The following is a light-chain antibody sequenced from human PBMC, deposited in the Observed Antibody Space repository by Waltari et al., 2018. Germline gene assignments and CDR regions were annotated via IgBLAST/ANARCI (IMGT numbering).Light chain of an antibody. J-gene: IGLJ1*01. Sequence: QSGLTQPASVSGSPGQSITISCTGTSSDVGNYNLVSWYQHHPGKAPKLIIYEVTKRTAGVSDRFSASKSSNTASLTISGLQTEDEADYYCCSYAGLGTYVFGIGTKVTVL. CDR1: SSDVGNYNL. CDR2: EVT. CDR3: CSYAGLGTYV. V-gene: IGLV2-23*02.